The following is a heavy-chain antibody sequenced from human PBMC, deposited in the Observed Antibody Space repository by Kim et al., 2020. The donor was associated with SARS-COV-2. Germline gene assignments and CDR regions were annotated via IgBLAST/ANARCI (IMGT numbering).Heavy chain of an antibody. D-gene: IGHD3-22*01. Sequence: AAFGKGRFTISRDNAKNSLYLQRNSLRAEDTAVYYCARGDDYNGYYYDDYWGQGTLVIVSS. V-gene: IGHV3-7*04. J-gene: IGHJ4*02. CDR3: ARGDDYNGYYYDDY.